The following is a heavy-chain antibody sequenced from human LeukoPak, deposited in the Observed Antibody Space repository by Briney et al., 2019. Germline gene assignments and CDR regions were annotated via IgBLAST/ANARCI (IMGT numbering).Heavy chain of an antibody. D-gene: IGHD4-17*01. Sequence: GGSLRLSCAASGFTFDDYAMHWVRQVPGKGLEWVSAISSNGGSIGYGDSVKGRSTISRNTSKNSLYLQINRLIAEDTAFYYCAKSKTVTTEFDPWGQGTLVTVSP. V-gene: IGHV3-9*01. CDR2: ISSNGGSI. CDR1: GFTFDDYA. J-gene: IGHJ5*02. CDR3: AKSKTVTTEFDP.